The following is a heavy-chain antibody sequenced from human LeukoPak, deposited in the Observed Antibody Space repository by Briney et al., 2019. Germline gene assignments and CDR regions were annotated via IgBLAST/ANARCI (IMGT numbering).Heavy chain of an antibody. V-gene: IGHV3-74*01. CDR2: ISPTGSTT. J-gene: IGHJ5*02. Sequence: GGSLRLSCATSGFSFSNSGMHWARQLPGKGLVWVSRISPTGSTTSYADSVKGRFTVSRDNAKNTLYLQVNNLRAEDTAVYYCARGPNSNWSGLDLWGQGTLLTVSS. CDR1: GFSFSNSG. CDR3: ARGPNSNWSGLDL. D-gene: IGHD6-6*01.